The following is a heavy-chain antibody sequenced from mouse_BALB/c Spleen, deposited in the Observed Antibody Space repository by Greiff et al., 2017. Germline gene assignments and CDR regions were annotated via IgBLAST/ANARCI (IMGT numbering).Heavy chain of an antibody. CDR2: ISSGSSTI. V-gene: IGHV5-17*02. J-gene: IGHJ2*01. CDR3: ARGLGRGYFDY. CDR1: GFTFSSFG. D-gene: IGHD4-1*01. Sequence: EVKLVESGGGLVQPGGSRKLSCAASGFTFSSFGMHWVRQAPEKGLEWVAYISSGSSTIYYADTVKGRFTISRDNPKNTLFLQMTSLRSEDTAMYYCARGLGRGYFDYWGQGTTLTVSS.